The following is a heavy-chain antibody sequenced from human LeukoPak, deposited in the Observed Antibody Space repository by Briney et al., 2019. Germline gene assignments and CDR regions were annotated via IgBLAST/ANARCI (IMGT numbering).Heavy chain of an antibody. D-gene: IGHD2-8*01. J-gene: IGHJ4*02. CDR1: DYTFTNYG. V-gene: IGHV1-18*01. CDR2: ISAHNGIT. CDR3: ARTTLDCTNGVCYDY. Sequence: ASVKVSCKASDYTFTNYGISWVRQAPGQGLEWMGWISAHNGITYCPQKYQGRVTVTTDTSTRTAYMELRSLRSDDTAVYYCARTTLDCTNGVCYDYWGQGTLVTVSS.